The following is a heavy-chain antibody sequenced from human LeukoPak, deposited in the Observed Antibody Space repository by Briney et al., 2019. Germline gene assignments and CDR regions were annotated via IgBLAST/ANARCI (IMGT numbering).Heavy chain of an antibody. CDR1: GGPISGSNYY. Sequence: PAETLSLTCTVSGGPISGSNYYWGWIRQTPGKGLEWFGSIYHTGSTYYNPSLKTRVTISLDTSKNQFSLTLSSVTAADTAVYYCARGWEPASNWSDPWGQGTLVTVSS. D-gene: IGHD1-26*01. CDR2: IYHTGST. CDR3: ARGWEPASNWSDP. J-gene: IGHJ5*02. V-gene: IGHV4-39*01.